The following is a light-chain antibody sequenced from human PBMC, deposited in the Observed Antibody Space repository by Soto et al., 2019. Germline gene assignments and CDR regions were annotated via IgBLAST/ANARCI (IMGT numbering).Light chain of an antibody. V-gene: IGKV1-5*03. CDR1: QTISDW. CDR3: QQYSLYPWT. J-gene: IGKJ1*01. CDR2: QAT. Sequence: DIQMTQSHSTLSASMGDRVSITCRASQTISDWLAWYQQKPGKAPKLLIYQATSLKSGVPSRFSGSGSGTDFTLTISTLQSDDFATYYCQQYSLYPWTFGQGTKVEI.